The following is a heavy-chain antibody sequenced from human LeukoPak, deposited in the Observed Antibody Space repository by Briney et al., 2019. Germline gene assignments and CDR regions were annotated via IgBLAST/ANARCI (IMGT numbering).Heavy chain of an antibody. D-gene: IGHD6-13*01. CDR1: GYTFTGYH. CDR3: ARDQGSLTRSWYTGY. J-gene: IGHJ4*02. CDR2: INPYSGDT. V-gene: IGHV1-2*06. Sequence: ASVKVSCKACGYTFTGYHIHWVRQAPGQGLEWMGRINPYSGDTNFAQKFQGRVTMTRDTSITTAYVDLSSLTPDDTAVYFCARDQGSLTRSWYTGYWGQGTQVTVPS.